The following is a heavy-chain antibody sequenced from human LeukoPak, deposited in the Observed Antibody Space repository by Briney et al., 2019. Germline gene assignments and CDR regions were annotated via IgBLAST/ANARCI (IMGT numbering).Heavy chain of an antibody. CDR3: TTHVWGTKGGWFDP. CDR1: EFIFSEGW. Sequence: GGSLRLSCVASEFIFSEGWMDWVRQAPGKGLEWVGRIKSETDGGITDYAAHVKGRFTISRDDSKNTVYLQMNSLRTEDTAVYYCTTHVWGTKGGWFDPWGQGTLVTVSS. V-gene: IGHV3-15*01. CDR2: IKSETDGGIT. J-gene: IGHJ5*02. D-gene: IGHD3-16*01.